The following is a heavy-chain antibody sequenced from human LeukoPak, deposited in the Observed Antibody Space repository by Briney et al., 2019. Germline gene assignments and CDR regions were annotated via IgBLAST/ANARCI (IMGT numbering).Heavy chain of an antibody. J-gene: IGHJ4*02. CDR2: IYHSGST. Sequence: SSETLSLTCAVYGGSFSGYYWGWIRQPPGKGLEWIGSIYHSGSTYYNPSLKSRVTISVDTSKNQFSLKLSSVTAADTAVYYCARDSRYCGGDCYSGVFWGGSNFDYWGQGTLVTVSS. CDR1: GGSFSGYY. CDR3: ARDSRYCGGDCYSGVFWGGSNFDY. V-gene: IGHV4-38-2*02. D-gene: IGHD2-21*02.